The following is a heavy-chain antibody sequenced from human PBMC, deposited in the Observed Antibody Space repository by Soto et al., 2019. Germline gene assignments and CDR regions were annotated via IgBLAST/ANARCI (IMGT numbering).Heavy chain of an antibody. V-gene: IGHV3-30*03. J-gene: IGHJ3*01. D-gene: IGHD2-2*01. Sequence: QVQLVDSGGSVVQPGTSLRLSCAASGFTFSSYGIHWVRQAPGKGLEWVALISHDGSRKEYAESQKGRFTISRDNSENPVYLQMNSLSFQGPGVYFGASDISIGICVLVVFDLRCQGTVVTVSS. CDR1: GFTFSSYG. CDR2: ISHDGSRK. CDR3: ASDISIGICVLVVFDL.